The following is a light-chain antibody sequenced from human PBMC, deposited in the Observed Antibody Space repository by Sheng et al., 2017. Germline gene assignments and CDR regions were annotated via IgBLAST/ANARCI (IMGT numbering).Light chain of an antibody. CDR3: QQRSKWPLT. J-gene: IGKJ4*01. CDR2: GAS. V-gene: IGKV3-11*01. Sequence: EVVLTQSPATLSLSPGERATISCRASQSVRSFLAWYQQKPGQGPRLLIYGASSRATGIPDRFSGSGSGTDFTLTINGLEPEDFAVYYCQQRSKWPLTFGGGTKVEIK. CDR1: QSVRSF.